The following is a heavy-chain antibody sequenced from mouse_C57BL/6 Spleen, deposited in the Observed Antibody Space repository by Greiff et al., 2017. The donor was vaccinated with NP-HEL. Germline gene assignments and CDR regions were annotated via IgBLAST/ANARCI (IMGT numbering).Heavy chain of an antibody. Sequence: QVHVKQSGAELVRPGTSVKVSCKASGYAFTNYLIEWVKQRPGQGLEWIGVINPGSGGTNYNEKFKGKATLTADKSSSTAYMQLSSLTSEDSAVYFCARSPYGNDWYFDVWGTGTTVTVSS. CDR2: INPGSGGT. J-gene: IGHJ1*03. CDR1: GYAFTNYL. D-gene: IGHD2-1*01. V-gene: IGHV1-54*01. CDR3: ARSPYGNDWYFDV.